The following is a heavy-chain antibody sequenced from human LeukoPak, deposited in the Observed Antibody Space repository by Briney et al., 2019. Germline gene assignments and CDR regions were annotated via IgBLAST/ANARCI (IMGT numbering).Heavy chain of an antibody. CDR2: IYYSGST. CDR3: ARKGRDYYGSGSYYPPDY. J-gene: IGHJ4*02. Sequence: PSETLSLTCTVSGVSISSSSYSWGWIRQPPGKGLEWIGSIYYSGSTYYNPSLKSRVTISVDTSKNQFSLKLSSVTAADTAVYYCARKGRDYYGSGSYYPPDYWGQGTLVTVSS. D-gene: IGHD3-10*01. CDR1: GVSISSSSYS. V-gene: IGHV4-39*01.